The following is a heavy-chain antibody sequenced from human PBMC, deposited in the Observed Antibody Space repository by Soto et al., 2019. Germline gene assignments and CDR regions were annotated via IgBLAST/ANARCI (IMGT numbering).Heavy chain of an antibody. J-gene: IGHJ4*02. CDR3: ARGRLRRRHLRFLEWASRGHYFDY. V-gene: IGHV3-13*01. Sequence: GGSLRLSCAASGFTFSSYDMHWVRQATGKGLEWVSAIGTAGDTYYPGSVKGRFTISRENAKNSLYLQMNSLRAGDTAVYYCARGRLRRRHLRFLEWASRGHYFDYWGQGTLVTVSS. D-gene: IGHD3-3*01. CDR2: IGTAGDT. CDR1: GFTFSSYD.